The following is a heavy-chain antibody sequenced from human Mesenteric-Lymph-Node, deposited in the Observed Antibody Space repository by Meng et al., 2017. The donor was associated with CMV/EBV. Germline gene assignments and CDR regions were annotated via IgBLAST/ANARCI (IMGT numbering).Heavy chain of an antibody. CDR1: GYTFTGYY. CDR3: ARVTLEMGASYNWFDP. CDR2: INPNSGGT. V-gene: IGHV1-2*02. J-gene: IGHJ5*02. Sequence: ASVKVSCKASGYTFTGYYMHWVRQAPGQGLEWMGWINPNSGGTNYAQKFQGRVTMTRDTSISTAYMELSRLRSEDTAVYYCARVTLEMGASYNWFDPWGQGTLVTVSS. D-gene: IGHD1-26*01.